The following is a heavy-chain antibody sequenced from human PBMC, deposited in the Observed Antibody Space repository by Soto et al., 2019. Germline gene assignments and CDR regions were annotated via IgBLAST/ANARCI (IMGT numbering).Heavy chain of an antibody. D-gene: IGHD3-16*01. CDR3: ARDGAYYDHVWGSP. Sequence: QVQLVQSGAEVKKPGSSVKVSCKVSGGTFSTYAISWVRQAPGQGLEWLGGIIPIFGPANYAQKFQGRVTITAGESTTTAYLELSSLTSEDTAVYYCARDGAYYDHVWGSPWGQGTLVTVSS. CDR1: GGTFSTYA. V-gene: IGHV1-69*12. J-gene: IGHJ5*02. CDR2: IIPIFGPA.